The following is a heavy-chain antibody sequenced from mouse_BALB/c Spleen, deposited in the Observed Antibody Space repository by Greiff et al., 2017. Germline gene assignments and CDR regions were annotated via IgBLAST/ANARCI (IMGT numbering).Heavy chain of an antibody. CDR2: ISSGGSYT. V-gene: IGHV5-9-4*01. Sequence: EVQLQESGGGLVKPGGSLKLSCAASGFTFSSYAMSWVRQSPEKRLEWVAEISSGGSYTYYPDTVTGRFTISRDNAKNTLYLEMSSLRSEDTAMYYCARRGANWDFYWYFDVWGAGTTVTVSS. J-gene: IGHJ1*01. D-gene: IGHD4-1*01. CDR3: ARRGANWDFYWYFDV. CDR1: GFTFSSYA.